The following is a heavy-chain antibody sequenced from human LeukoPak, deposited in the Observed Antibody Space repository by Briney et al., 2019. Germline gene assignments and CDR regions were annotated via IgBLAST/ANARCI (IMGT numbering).Heavy chain of an antibody. V-gene: IGHV4-39*01. CDR2: IYYSGTT. Sequence: SETLSLTCIVSGGSISSSIHYWGWIRQSPGKGLEWIGSIYYSGTTHNNPTLKSRVTLSVDTSKNQFSLKLSSVTAADTSVYYCARHGSLGGSSGWYIWFDPWGQGTLVTVSS. D-gene: IGHD6-19*01. CDR1: GGSISSSIHY. CDR3: ARHGSLGGSSGWYIWFDP. J-gene: IGHJ5*02.